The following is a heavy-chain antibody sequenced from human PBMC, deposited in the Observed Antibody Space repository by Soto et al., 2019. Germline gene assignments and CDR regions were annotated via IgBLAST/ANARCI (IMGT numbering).Heavy chain of an antibody. CDR1: GGTFSSYA. J-gene: IGHJ6*02. D-gene: IGHD5-18*01. CDR3: ARTGYRSYSVMDV. Sequence: ASVKVSCKASGGTFSSYAISWVRQAPGQGLEWMGGIIPIFGTANYAQKFQGRVTITADESTSTAYMELSSLRSEDTAAYYCARTGYRSYSVMDVCSLGTTIIV. V-gene: IGHV1-69*13. CDR2: IIPIFGTA.